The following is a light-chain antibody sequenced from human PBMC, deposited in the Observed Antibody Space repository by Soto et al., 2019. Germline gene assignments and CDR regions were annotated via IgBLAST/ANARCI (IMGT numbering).Light chain of an antibody. CDR1: QSVSSIY. CDR2: GAS. CDR3: QQYGSSSWT. Sequence: EIVLTQSPGTLSLSPGERATLSCRASQSVSSIYLAWYQHKPGQAPRLLIYGASSRATGIPDRFSGSGSGTDFPLTISRLEPEDFAVYYCQQYGSSSWTFGRGTTVELK. J-gene: IGKJ1*01. V-gene: IGKV3-20*01.